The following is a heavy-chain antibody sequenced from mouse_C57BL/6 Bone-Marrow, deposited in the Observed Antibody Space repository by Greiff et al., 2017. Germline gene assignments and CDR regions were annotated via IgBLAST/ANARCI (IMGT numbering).Heavy chain of an antibody. J-gene: IGHJ4*01. V-gene: IGHV14-4*01. CDR2: IDPENGDT. D-gene: IGHD2-10*01. Sequence: VQLQQSGAELVRPGASVKLSCTASGFNIKDDYMHWVKQRPEQGLEWIGWIDPENGDTEYASKFQGKATITADTSSNTAYLQLSSLTSEDTAVYYCTPYYGNYLYAMDYGGQGTSVTVSS. CDR3: TPYYGNYLYAMDY. CDR1: GFNIKDDY.